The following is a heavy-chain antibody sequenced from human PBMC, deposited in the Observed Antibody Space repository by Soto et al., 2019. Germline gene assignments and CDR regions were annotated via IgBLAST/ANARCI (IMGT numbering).Heavy chain of an antibody. CDR1: GGSISSSNW. J-gene: IGHJ6*02. Sequence: QVQLQESGPGLVKPSGTLSLTCAVSGGSISSSNWWSWVRQPPGKGLEWIGEIYHSGSTNYNPSLKSRVTISVDKSKNQFSLKLSSVTAADTAVYYWARVAACSSTSCDVYGMDVWGQGTTVTVSS. V-gene: IGHV4-4*02. D-gene: IGHD2-2*01. CDR3: ARVAACSSTSCDVYGMDV. CDR2: IYHSGST.